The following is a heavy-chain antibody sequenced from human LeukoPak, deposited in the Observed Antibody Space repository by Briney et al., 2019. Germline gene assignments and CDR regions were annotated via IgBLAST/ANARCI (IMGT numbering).Heavy chain of an antibody. CDR1: GFTFSYYG. V-gene: IGHV3-30*02. CDR3: AKEGPGGLNF. D-gene: IGHD3-10*01. Sequence: GGSLRLSCAASGFTFSYYGMHWVRQAPGKGLEWVAAIWDAQSEKYNVESVKGRFTISRDNSKNTLYLQMNSLRTEDTAVYYCAKEGPGGLNFWGQGTLVTVSS. J-gene: IGHJ4*02. CDR2: IWDAQSEK.